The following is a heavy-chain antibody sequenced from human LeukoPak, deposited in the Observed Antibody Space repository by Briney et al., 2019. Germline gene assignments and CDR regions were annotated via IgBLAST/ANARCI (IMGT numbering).Heavy chain of an antibody. J-gene: IGHJ5*02. D-gene: IGHD6-19*01. Sequence: SETLSLTCTVSGGSISSYYWGWVRQPPGKGLEWIGEIYHSGSTNYNPSLKSRVTISVDKSKNQFSLKLSSVTAADTAVYYCAREVRIAVAGTIVRFDPWGQGTLVTVSS. V-gene: IGHV4-59*12. CDR2: IYHSGST. CDR3: AREVRIAVAGTIVRFDP. CDR1: GGSISSYY.